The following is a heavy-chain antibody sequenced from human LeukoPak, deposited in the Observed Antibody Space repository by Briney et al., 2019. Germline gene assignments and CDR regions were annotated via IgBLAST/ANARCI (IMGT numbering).Heavy chain of an antibody. V-gene: IGHV3-21*01. CDR2: ISSSSSYI. Sequence: PGGSLRLSCAASGFTFSSYAMSWVRQAPGKGLEWVSSISSSSSYIYYADSVKGRFTISRDNAKNSLYLQMNSLRAEDTAVYYCARSDEYYYYYYYMDVWGKGTTVTVSS. CDR3: ARSDEYYYYYYYMDV. J-gene: IGHJ6*03. CDR1: GFTFSSYA.